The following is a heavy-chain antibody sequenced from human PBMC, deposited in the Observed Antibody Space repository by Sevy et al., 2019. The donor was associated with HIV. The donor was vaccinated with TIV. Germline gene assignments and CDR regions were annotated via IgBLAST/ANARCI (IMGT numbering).Heavy chain of an antibody. CDR1: GYSFTGYC. V-gene: IGHV5-10-1*01. J-gene: IGHJ6*03. D-gene: IGHD6-13*01. CDR3: VRQPAAATGNFYYYYYMDV. Sequence: GESLKISCKGSGYSFTGYCISWVRQLPGKGLEWMGKIDPSDSYNNYSPSFRGHVTISVDKSISTAYLEWSSLKTSDTAIYFCVRQPAAATGNFYYYYYMDVWGEGTTVTVSS. CDR2: IDPSDSYN.